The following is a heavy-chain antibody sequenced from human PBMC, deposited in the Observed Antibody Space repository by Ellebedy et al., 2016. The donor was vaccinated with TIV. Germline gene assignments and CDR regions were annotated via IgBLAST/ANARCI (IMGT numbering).Heavy chain of an antibody. J-gene: IGHJ4*02. CDR2: IKQDGSEK. Sequence: GESLKISCAASGFTFSSSWISWVRQAPGKGLEWVGNIKQDGSEKYYVDSVKGRFTISRDNAKNSLYLQMDSLRAEDTAVYYCARDFDSWGQGTMVTVSS. CDR3: ARDFDS. CDR1: GFTFSSSW. V-gene: IGHV3-7*03.